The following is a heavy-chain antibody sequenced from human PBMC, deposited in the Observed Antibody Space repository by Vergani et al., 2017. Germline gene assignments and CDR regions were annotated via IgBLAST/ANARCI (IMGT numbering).Heavy chain of an antibody. CDR3: ARVGSAMIVVVTNWFDP. Sequence: QVQLQESGPRLVRPSQTLSLTCTVSGGSINTGAYYWSWIRQPAGKGLEWIGRVYTSGMTNYNPSLKSRVTILVDRSKSQLSLKLSSVTAADTAVYYCARVGSAMIVVVTNWFDPWGQGTLVTVSS. D-gene: IGHD3-22*01. J-gene: IGHJ5*02. CDR1: GGSINTGAYY. CDR2: VYTSGMT. V-gene: IGHV4-61*02.